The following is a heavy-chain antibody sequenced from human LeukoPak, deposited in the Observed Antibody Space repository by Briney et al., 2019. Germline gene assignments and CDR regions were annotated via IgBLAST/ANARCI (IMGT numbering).Heavy chain of an antibody. CDR3: ARACCSSTPHAFDI. V-gene: IGHV4-4*02. J-gene: IGHJ3*02. CDR1: GGSISSSNW. D-gene: IGHD2-2*01. CDR2: IYHSGST. Sequence: PSGTLSLTCAVSGGSISSSNWWRWVRQPPGKGLEWIGEIYHSGSTNYNPSLKSRVTISVDKSKNQFSLKLSSVTAADTAVYYCARACCSSTPHAFDIWGQGTMVTVSS.